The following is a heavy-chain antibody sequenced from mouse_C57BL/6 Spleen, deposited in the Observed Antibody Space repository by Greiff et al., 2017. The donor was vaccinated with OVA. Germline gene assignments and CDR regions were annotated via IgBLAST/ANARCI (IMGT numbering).Heavy chain of an antibody. V-gene: IGHV1-50*01. CDR1: GYTFTSYW. J-gene: IGHJ3*01. CDR3: ARYSSSDGWFAN. D-gene: IGHD1-1*01. Sequence: QVQLQQPGAELVKPGASVKLSCKASGYTFTSYWMQWVKQRPGPGLEWIGEIDPSDSYTNYNQQFTGKATLTVDPSSSPAYMQLSSLTSEDSAVYICARYSSSDGWFANWGQAPLVPASA. CDR2: IDPSDSYT.